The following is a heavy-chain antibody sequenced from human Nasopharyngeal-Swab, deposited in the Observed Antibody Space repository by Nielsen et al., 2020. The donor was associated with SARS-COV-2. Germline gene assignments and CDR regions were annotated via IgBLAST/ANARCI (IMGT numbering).Heavy chain of an antibody. Sequence: WIRQPPGKGLEWVAVIWYDGSNKYYADSVKGRFTISRDNSKNTLYLQMNSLRAEDTAVYYCARTPIVATMGDYYSYMDVWGKGTTVTVSS. V-gene: IGHV3-33*01. CDR2: IWYDGSNK. J-gene: IGHJ6*03. D-gene: IGHD5-12*01. CDR3: ARTPIVATMGDYYSYMDV.